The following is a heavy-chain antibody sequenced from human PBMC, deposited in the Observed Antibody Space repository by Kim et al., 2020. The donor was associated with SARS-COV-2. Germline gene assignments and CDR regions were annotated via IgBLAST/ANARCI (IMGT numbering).Heavy chain of an antibody. CDR3: ARVEGLWFGDNQHPYYGMDV. CDR2: ISSSSSYI. J-gene: IGHJ6*02. V-gene: IGHV3-21*01. Sequence: GGSLRLSCAASGFTFSSYSMNWVRQAPGKGLEWVSSISSSSSYIYYADSVKGRFTISRDNAKNSLYLQMNSLRAEDTAVYYCARVEGLWFGDNQHPYYGMDVWGQGTTVTVSS. CDR1: GFTFSSYS. D-gene: IGHD3-10*01.